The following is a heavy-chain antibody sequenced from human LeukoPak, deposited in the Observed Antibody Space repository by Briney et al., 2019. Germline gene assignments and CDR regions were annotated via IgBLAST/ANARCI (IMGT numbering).Heavy chain of an antibody. CDR2: IYYSGST. Sequence: SETLSLTCTVSGGSISSADYYWSWIRQPPGKGLEWIGYIYYSGSTYYSPALKSRVTISVDTSKNQFSLKLSSVTAADTAMYYCARVNTMTNFDYWGQGILVTVSS. D-gene: IGHD3-22*01. V-gene: IGHV4-30-4*01. CDR1: GGSISSADYY. J-gene: IGHJ4*02. CDR3: ARVNTMTNFDY.